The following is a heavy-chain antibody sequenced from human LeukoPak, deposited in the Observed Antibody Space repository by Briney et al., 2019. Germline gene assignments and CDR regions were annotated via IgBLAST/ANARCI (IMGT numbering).Heavy chain of an antibody. CDR2: IWYDGSNK. Sequence: GRSLRLSCAASGFTFSSYGMYWVRQAPGKGLEGVAVIWYDGSNKYYADSVKGRFTISRDNSKNTLYLQMNSLRAEDTAVYYCPILSGYSLDYWGQGTLVTVSS. J-gene: IGHJ4*02. CDR3: PILSGYSLDY. V-gene: IGHV3-33*01. D-gene: IGHD5-18*01. CDR1: GFTFSSYG.